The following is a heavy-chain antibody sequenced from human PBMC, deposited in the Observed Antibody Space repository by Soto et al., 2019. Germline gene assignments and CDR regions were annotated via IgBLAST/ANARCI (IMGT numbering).Heavy chain of an antibody. CDR3: ARDPITMVRGVTPRSDYYGMDV. D-gene: IGHD3-10*01. V-gene: IGHV1-2*04. Sequence: ASVKVSCKASGYTFTGYYMHWVRQAPGQGLEWMGWINPNSGGTNYAQKFQGWVTMTRDTSISTAYMELSRLRSDDTAVYYCARDPITMVRGVTPRSDYYGMDVWGQGTTVTVSS. J-gene: IGHJ6*02. CDR1: GYTFTGYY. CDR2: INPNSGGT.